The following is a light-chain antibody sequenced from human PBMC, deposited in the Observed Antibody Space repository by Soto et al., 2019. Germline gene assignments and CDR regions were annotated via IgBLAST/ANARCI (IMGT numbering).Light chain of an antibody. CDR3: QHYVDFPFT. CDR2: GAS. V-gene: IGKV1-33*01. CDR1: QDITNY. Sequence: DIQMTQSPSSLSASVGDRVTITCQASQDITNYLSWYQQKPGKAPKLLIYGASNLQTGVPSRVSGGGSGTDFTLTIRGLQPEEIATYYCQHYVDFPFTFGPWTKVEI. J-gene: IGKJ3*01.